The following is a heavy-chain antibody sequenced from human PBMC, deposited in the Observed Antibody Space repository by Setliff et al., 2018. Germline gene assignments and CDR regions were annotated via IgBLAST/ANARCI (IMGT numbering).Heavy chain of an antibody. CDR3: ARARGEQQLGHYYFDY. Sequence: GGSLRLSCGASGFTFSSYSMNWVRQAPGKGLEWVSYISSSSRTIYYADSVKGRFTISRDNAKNSLYLQMNSLRAEDTAVYYCARARGEQQLGHYYFDYWGQGTLVTVSS. CDR1: GFTFSSYS. J-gene: IGHJ4*02. V-gene: IGHV3-48*04. D-gene: IGHD6-13*01. CDR2: ISSSSRTI.